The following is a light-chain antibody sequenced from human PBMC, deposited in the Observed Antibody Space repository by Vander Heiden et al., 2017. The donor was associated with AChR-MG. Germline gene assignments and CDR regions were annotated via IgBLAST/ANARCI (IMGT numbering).Light chain of an antibody. CDR1: SSDVGTYDL. V-gene: IGLV2-23*02. Sequence: QSALTQPASVSRSPGQSITISCTGTSSDVGTYDLASWYQHHPGKPPKIMIYEVSKRPSGVSNRFSASKSGNTASLTISGLQAEDEADYYCCAYADSGTVLFGGGTKLTVL. CDR2: EVS. J-gene: IGLJ2*01. CDR3: CAYADSGTVL.